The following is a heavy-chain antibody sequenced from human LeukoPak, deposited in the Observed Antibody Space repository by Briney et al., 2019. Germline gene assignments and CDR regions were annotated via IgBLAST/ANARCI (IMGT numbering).Heavy chain of an antibody. CDR3: AKDARTSWYFDY. D-gene: IGHD1/OR15-1a*01. Sequence: GGSLRLSCAASGFTFSNYWMTWVRQAPGKGLEWVATIKQDGGQKYYEDSVKGRFTVSRDNARNSLDLQVNSLRAEDTAVYYCAKDARTSWYFDYWGQGTLVTVSS. CDR2: IKQDGGQK. CDR1: GFTFSNYW. V-gene: IGHV3-7*03. J-gene: IGHJ4*02.